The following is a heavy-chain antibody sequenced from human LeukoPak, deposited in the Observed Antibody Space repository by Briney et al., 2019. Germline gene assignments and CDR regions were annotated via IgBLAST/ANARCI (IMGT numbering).Heavy chain of an antibody. Sequence: ASVKVSCKASGYTFTSYYMHWVRQAPGQGLEWMGWINPNSGGTNYAQKFQGRVTMTRDTSISTAYMELSRLRSDDTAVYYCAGYYDSSGYDAFDIWGQGTMVTVSS. CDR2: INPNSGGT. J-gene: IGHJ3*02. D-gene: IGHD3-22*01. V-gene: IGHV1-2*02. CDR3: AGYYDSSGYDAFDI. CDR1: GYTFTSYY.